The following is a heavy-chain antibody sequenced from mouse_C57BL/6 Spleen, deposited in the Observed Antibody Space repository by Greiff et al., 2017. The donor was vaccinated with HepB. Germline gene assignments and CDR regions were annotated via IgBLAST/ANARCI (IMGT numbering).Heavy chain of an antibody. CDR2: IWSDGST. V-gene: IGHV2-6*03. J-gene: IGHJ3*01. CDR3: ARSLYGNYVGSFAY. D-gene: IGHD2-1*01. CDR1: GFSFTSYG. Sequence: VKLMESGPGLVAPSQSLSITCTVSGFSFTSYGVHWVRQPPGKGLEWLVVIWSDGSTTYNSALKSRLSISKDNSKSQVFLKMNSLQTDDTAMYYCARSLYGNYVGSFAYWGQGTLVTVSA.